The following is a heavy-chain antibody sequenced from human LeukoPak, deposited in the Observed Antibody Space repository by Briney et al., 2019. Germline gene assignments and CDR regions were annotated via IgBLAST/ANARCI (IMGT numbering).Heavy chain of an antibody. CDR1: GFTFSTYT. Sequence: GGSLRLSCAASGFTFSTYTMNWVRQAPGKGLEWVSSISSSSSHIYYADSVRGRFAISRDNAKNSLFLQMNSLRDEDTGVYFCATSTDYYDGSGYYGYFRHWGQGTLVTVSS. J-gene: IGHJ1*01. CDR3: ATSTDYYDGSGYYGYFRH. V-gene: IGHV3-21*01. CDR2: ISSSSSHI. D-gene: IGHD3-22*01.